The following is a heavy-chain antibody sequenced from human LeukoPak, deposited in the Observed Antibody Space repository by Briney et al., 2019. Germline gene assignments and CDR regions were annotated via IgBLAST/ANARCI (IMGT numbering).Heavy chain of an antibody. V-gene: IGHV4-59*01. CDR1: GGSISSYY. CDR2: IYYSGST. CDR3: ARSGGTLYYFDY. Sequence: SETLSLTCTVSGGSISSYYWSWIRQPPGKGLEWIGYIYYSGSTNYNPSLKSRVTMTVDTSKNQFSLKLSSVTAADTAVYYCARSGGTLYYFDYWGQGSLVTVSS. D-gene: IGHD2-15*01. J-gene: IGHJ4*02.